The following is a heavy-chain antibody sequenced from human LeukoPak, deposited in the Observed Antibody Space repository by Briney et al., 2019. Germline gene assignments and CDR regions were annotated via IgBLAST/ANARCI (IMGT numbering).Heavy chain of an antibody. Sequence: GGSLRLSCEASEFTFSSYWMHWVRQAPGKGLVWVSRINSDGRTTIYADSVKGRFTISRDNAKNTLYLQMNSLRAEDTAVYYCAKDLRLLLWFGEALDAFDIWGQGTMVTVSS. V-gene: IGHV3-74*01. CDR3: AKDLRLLLWFGEALDAFDI. J-gene: IGHJ3*02. CDR1: EFTFSSYW. CDR2: INSDGRTT. D-gene: IGHD3-10*01.